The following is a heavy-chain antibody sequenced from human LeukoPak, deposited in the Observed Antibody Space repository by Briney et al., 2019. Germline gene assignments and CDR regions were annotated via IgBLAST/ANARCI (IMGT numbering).Heavy chain of an antibody. CDR2: IIPVLGIA. V-gene: IGHV1-69*04. Sequence: SVKVSCKASGGTFSSYTISWVRQAPGQGLEWMGRIIPVLGIANYAQKFQGRVTITADKSTSTAYMELSSLRSEDTAVYYCARDRCGVPAAMTSRAFDIWGQGTMVTVSS. CDR3: ARDRCGVPAAMTSRAFDI. D-gene: IGHD2-2*01. CDR1: GGTFSSYT. J-gene: IGHJ3*02.